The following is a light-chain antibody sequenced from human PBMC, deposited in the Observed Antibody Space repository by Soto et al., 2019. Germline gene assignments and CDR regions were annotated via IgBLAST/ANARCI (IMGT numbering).Light chain of an antibody. V-gene: IGKV1-9*01. CDR1: QGVRSY. CDR2: GAS. Sequence: IQLTQSPSSLSASVGDRVTITCRASQGVRSYLAWFQQRPGKAPKLLIFGASTLQNGVPARFSRGGFGTEFTLTITSLQPEDFATYYCHQVYTYHRTFGQGTKVEIK. J-gene: IGKJ1*01. CDR3: HQVYTYHRT.